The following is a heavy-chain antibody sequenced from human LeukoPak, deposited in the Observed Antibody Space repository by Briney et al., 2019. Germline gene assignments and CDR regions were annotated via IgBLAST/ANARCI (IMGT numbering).Heavy chain of an antibody. D-gene: IGHD1-26*01. CDR3: ATNRVGTYDRPFDI. CDR1: GGSINSHY. Sequence: KPSETLSLTCIVSGGSINSHYWSWIRQPPGKGLEWIGDIHYTGTTKYNPSVKGRVTISIDTSKNQFSLELSSVTATDTAVYFCATNRVGTYDRPFDIWGQGTMVTVSS. CDR2: IHYTGTT. V-gene: IGHV4-59*08. J-gene: IGHJ3*02.